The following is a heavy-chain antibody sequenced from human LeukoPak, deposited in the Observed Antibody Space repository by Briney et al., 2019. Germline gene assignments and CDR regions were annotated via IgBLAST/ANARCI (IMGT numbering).Heavy chain of an antibody. CDR2: INPSVGST. D-gene: IGHD2-2*01. CDR1: GYTVTSYY. V-gene: IGHV1-46*01. Sequence: GASVKVSCKASGYTVTSYYMHWVRQAPGQGLEWMGLINPSVGSTSYGQKFQGRVTMTRDTPTNTVYMELSSLRSEDTAVYYCGRFNCSRTSCYFDYWGQGTLVTVSS. CDR3: GRFNCSRTSCYFDY. J-gene: IGHJ4*02.